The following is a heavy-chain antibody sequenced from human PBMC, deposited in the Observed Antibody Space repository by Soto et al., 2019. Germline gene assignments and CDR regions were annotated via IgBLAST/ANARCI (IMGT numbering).Heavy chain of an antibody. CDR2: IYYSGST. CDR3: ARHATNPDDFWSGYHFDY. CDR1: GGSISSYY. Sequence: SETLSLTCTVSGGSISSYYWSWIRQPPGKGLEWIGYIYYSGSTNYNPSLKSRVTISVDTSKNRFSLKLSSVTAADTAVYYCARHATNPDDFWSGYHFDYWGQGTLVTVSS. D-gene: IGHD3-3*01. J-gene: IGHJ4*02. V-gene: IGHV4-59*01.